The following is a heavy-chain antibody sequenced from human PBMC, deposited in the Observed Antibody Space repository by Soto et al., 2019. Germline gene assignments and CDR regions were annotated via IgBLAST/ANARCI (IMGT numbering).Heavy chain of an antibody. Sequence: QLQLQESGPGLVKPSETLSLTCTVSGGSISSSSYYWGWIRQPPGKGLEWIGSIYYSGSTYYNPSLKSRVTISVDTSKNQFSLKLSSVTAADTAVYYCDTRNLDYGDYGGASYYGMDVWGQGTTVTVSS. J-gene: IGHJ6*02. V-gene: IGHV4-39*01. CDR3: DTRNLDYGDYGGASYYGMDV. D-gene: IGHD4-17*01. CDR1: GGSISSSSYY. CDR2: IYYSGST.